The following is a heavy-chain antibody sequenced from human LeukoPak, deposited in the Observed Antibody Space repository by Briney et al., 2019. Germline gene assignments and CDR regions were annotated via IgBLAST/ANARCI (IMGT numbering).Heavy chain of an antibody. Sequence: ASVKVSCRPSGYTFTAYYIHWVRQAPGQGLEWMGWINPYNGGTTYARKFQGRLTLTRDTSISTAYMELTTLTSDDTAFYFCARDQIITMNRGAPGKSTDYWGQGTLVTVSS. CDR2: INPYNGGT. D-gene: IGHD3-10*01. V-gene: IGHV1-2*02. CDR1: GYTFTAYY. CDR3: ARDQIITMNRGAPGKSTDY. J-gene: IGHJ4*02.